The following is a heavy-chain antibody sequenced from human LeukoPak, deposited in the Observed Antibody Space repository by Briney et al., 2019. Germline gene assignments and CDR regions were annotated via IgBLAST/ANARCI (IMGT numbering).Heavy chain of an antibody. Sequence: GASVKVSCKASGGTFSSYTISWVRQAPGQGLEWMGRIIPILVIANYAQKFQGRVTITADKSTSTAYMELSSLRSEDTAVYYCARGYCSSTSCSLPFILWGQGTLVTVSS. CDR2: IIPILVIA. CDR3: ARGYCSSTSCSLPFIL. V-gene: IGHV1-69*02. D-gene: IGHD2-2*01. CDR1: GGTFSSYT. J-gene: IGHJ4*02.